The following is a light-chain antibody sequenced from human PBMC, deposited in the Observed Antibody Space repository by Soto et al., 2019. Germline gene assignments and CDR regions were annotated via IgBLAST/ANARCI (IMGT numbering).Light chain of an antibody. J-gene: IGLJ1*01. V-gene: IGLV1-40*01. CDR1: SSNIGAGYD. CDR3: QSYDSSLSGSNV. CDR2: GNS. Sequence: QSVLTQPPSVSGAPGQRVTISCTGSSSNIGAGYDVHWYQQLPGTAPKLLIYGNSNRPSGVPDRFSGSKSGTSASLAITGLQAEDEADYSCQSYDSSLSGSNVFGTGTTLTVL.